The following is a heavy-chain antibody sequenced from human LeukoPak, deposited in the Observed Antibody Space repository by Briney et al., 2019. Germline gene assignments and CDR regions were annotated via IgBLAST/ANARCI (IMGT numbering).Heavy chain of an antibody. D-gene: IGHD1-26*01. CDR1: GFTFSDHY. CDR2: TRNKANSYTT. V-gene: IGHV3-72*01. J-gene: IGHJ4*02. Sequence: GGSLRLSCAASGFTFSDHYMDWVRQAPGKGLEWVGRTRNKANSYTTEYAASVTSRFTISRDDSKNSLYLQMNSLKTEDTAVYYCARRFSGSYSGIDYWGQGTLVTVSS. CDR3: ARRFSGSYSGIDY.